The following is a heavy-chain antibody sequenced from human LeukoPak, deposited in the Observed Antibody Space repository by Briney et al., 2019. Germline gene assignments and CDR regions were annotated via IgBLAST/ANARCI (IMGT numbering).Heavy chain of an antibody. Sequence: PSETLSLTCAVYGGSFSGYYWSWIRQPPGQGLEGIGEINHSGSANYNPSLKSRVTISVDTSKNQFTLKLSSVTAADTAVYYCAGEGVAATPTSAFDIWGQGTMVTVSS. CDR2: INHSGSA. CDR1: GGSFSGYY. J-gene: IGHJ3*02. CDR3: AGEGVAATPTSAFDI. D-gene: IGHD2-15*01. V-gene: IGHV4-34*01.